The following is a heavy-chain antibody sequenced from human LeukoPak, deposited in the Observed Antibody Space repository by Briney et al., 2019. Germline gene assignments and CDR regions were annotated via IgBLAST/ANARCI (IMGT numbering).Heavy chain of an antibody. V-gene: IGHV3-48*02. CDR2: INHNAEMI. CDR1: GFTFSSYA. CDR3: ARDHDWAFDL. Sequence: GGSLRLSCAASGFTFSSYALNWVRQAPGKGLEWIAYINHNAEMIFYPDFVKGRFTISRDNAKNSLYLQMNALRYEDTAIYYCARDHDWAFDLWGQGTLVTVSS. D-gene: IGHD3-9*01. J-gene: IGHJ4*02.